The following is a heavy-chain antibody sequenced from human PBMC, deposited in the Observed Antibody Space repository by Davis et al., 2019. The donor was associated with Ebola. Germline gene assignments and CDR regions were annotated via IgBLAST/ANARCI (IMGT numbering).Heavy chain of an antibody. CDR1: GASFSGYY. J-gene: IGHJ5*02. D-gene: IGHD2-8*01. CDR2: INHSGST. Sequence: SETLSLTCPVSGASFSGYYWSWIPQPPGKGLDWIGEINHSGSTNYNPSLKSRVTISVDTSKNQFSLKLSSVTAADTAVYYCARRSGGGNGWFDPWGKGTLVTVSS. CDR3: ARRSGGGNGWFDP. V-gene: IGHV4-34*01.